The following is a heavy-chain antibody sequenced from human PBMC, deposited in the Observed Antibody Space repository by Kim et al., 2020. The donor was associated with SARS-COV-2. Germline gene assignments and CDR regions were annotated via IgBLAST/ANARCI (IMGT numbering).Heavy chain of an antibody. CDR3: ARGITMIVVVNYGMDV. CDR2: IYHSGST. D-gene: IGHD3-22*01. CDR1: GGSISSSNW. V-gene: IGHV4-4*02. J-gene: IGHJ6*02. Sequence: SETLSLTCAVSGGSISSSNWWSWVRQPPGKGLEWIGEIYHSGSTNYNPSLKSRVTISVDKSKNQFSLKLSSVTAADTAVYYCARGITMIVVVNYGMDVWGQGTTVTVSS.